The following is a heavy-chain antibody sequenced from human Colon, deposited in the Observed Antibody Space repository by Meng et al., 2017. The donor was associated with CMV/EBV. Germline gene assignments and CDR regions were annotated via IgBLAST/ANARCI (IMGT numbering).Heavy chain of an antibody. CDR3: ATIGDFYDYYEMGV. V-gene: IGHV3-11*01. Sequence: GESLKISCAASGFTFSDYYMSWIRQAPGKGLEWVSYISSSGSTIYYADSVKGRFTISRDNAKNSLYLQMNSLRAEDTAVYYCATIGDFYDYYEMGVWGQGTTVTVSS. J-gene: IGHJ6*02. CDR1: GFTFSDYY. CDR2: ISSSGSTI.